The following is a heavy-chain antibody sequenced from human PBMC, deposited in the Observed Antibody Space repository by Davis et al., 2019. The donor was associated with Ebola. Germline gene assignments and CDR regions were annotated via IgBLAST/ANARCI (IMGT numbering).Heavy chain of an antibody. Sequence: ASVKVSCKASGYTFTGYYMHWVRQAPGQGLEWMGRINPYSGDTNYAQKFQGRVTMTRDTSITTAYMELSRLRSDDTAVYYCARVRYCGGDCFRYFYYGMDVWGKGPRSPSPQ. J-gene: IGHJ6*01. D-gene: IGHD2-21*02. CDR1: GYTFTGYY. V-gene: IGHV1-2*06. CDR3: ARVRYCGGDCFRYFYYGMDV. CDR2: INPYSGDT.